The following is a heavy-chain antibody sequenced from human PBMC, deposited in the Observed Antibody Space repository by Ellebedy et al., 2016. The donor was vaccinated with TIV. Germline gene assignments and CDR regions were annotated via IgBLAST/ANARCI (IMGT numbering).Heavy chain of an antibody. V-gene: IGHV3-30*18. CDR1: GFTLRRYG. Sequence: GESLKISXAASGFTLRRYGMHWVRQAPGKGLEWVARISSDGSRRNYADSVKDRFTISRDNSKNTLFLHMNILRTEDTAVYYCAKPADPNPGYSASWATYFDYWGQGTLVTVSS. CDR3: AKPADPNPGYSASWATYFDY. CDR2: ISSDGSRR. D-gene: IGHD6-13*01. J-gene: IGHJ4*02.